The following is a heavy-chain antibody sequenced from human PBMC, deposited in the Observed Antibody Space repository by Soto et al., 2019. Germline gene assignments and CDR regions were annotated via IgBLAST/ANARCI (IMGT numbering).Heavy chain of an antibody. V-gene: IGHV3-15*01. D-gene: IGHD1-26*01. CDR1: GFTFSNAW. CDR2: IKSKTDGGTT. CDR3: TTGIVGATTRDY. J-gene: IGHJ4*02. Sequence: EVQLVESGGGLVKPGGSLRLSCAASGFTFSNAWMSWVRQAPGKGLEWVGRIKSKTDGGTTDYAAPVKGRFTISRDDSKNTLYLQMNSLKTEDTAVYYCTTGIVGATTRDYWGQGTLVTVSS.